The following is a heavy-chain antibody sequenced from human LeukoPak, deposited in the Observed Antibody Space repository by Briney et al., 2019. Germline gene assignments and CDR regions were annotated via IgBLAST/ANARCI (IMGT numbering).Heavy chain of an antibody. D-gene: IGHD5-24*01. CDR2: IYYSGST. J-gene: IGHJ4*02. V-gene: IGHV4-39*01. CDR3: ARTEMATIRGFDY. CDR1: GGSISSYY. Sequence: SETLSLTCTVSGGSISSYYWGWIRQPPGKGLEWIGSIYYSGSTYYNPSLKSRVTISVDTSKNQFSLKLSSVTAADTAVYYCARTEMATIRGFDYWGQGTLVTVSS.